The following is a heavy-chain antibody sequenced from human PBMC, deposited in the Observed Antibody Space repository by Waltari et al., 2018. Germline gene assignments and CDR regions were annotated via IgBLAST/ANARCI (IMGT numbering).Heavy chain of an antibody. Sequence: EVQLVESGGGLVKPGGSLRLSCAASGFTFSSYSMNWVRQAPGKGLGWVSSISSSSSYRYYAGSVKGRFTISRDNAKNSLYLQMNSLRAEDTAVYYCARAERDSSGYYRDRTGPFDYWGQGTLVTVSS. V-gene: IGHV3-21*01. D-gene: IGHD3-22*01. CDR1: GFTFSSYS. CDR2: ISSSSSYR. J-gene: IGHJ4*02. CDR3: ARAERDSSGYYRDRTGPFDY.